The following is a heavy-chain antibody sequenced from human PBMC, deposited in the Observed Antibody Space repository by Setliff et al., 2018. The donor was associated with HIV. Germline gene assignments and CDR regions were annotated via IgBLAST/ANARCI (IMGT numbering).Heavy chain of an antibody. CDR2: IDQDGSEK. D-gene: IGHD3-10*01. J-gene: IGHJ6*02. CDR1: GFTFSTYW. CDR3: ARKLRPGYGMDV. Sequence: QTGGSLRLSCAASGFTFSTYWMIWVRQAPGKGLEWVANIDQDGSEKNYVDSVKGRFTISRDNAENSLYLQLNSLRAEDTAVYYCARKLRPGYGMDVWGQGTPVTVSS. V-gene: IGHV3-7*01.